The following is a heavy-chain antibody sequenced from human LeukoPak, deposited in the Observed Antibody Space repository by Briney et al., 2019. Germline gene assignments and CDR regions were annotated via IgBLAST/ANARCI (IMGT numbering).Heavy chain of an antibody. V-gene: IGHV4-39*01. D-gene: IGHD5-18*01. CDR3: ARTTEGGYTYGYFYYYYMDV. CDR1: GGSISSRSHY. CDR2: MYYSGST. Sequence: SEALSLTCTVSGGSISSRSHYWGWIRQPPGKGLEWIGSMYYSGSTYYNPSLRSRVAISVDTSKNQVSLKLSSVTAADTAVYYCARTTEGGYTYGYFYYYYMDVWGKGTTVTISS. J-gene: IGHJ6*03.